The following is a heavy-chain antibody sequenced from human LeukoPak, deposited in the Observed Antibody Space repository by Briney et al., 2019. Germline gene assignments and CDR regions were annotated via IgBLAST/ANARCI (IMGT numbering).Heavy chain of an antibody. J-gene: IGHJ4*02. CDR2: ISWNSGSI. D-gene: IGHD6-19*01. V-gene: IGHV3-9*01. CDR3: AKGHIAVAAPSDY. CDR1: GFTFDDYA. Sequence: PGRSLRLSCAASGFTFDDYAMHWVRQAPGKGLEWVSGISWNSGSIGYADSVKGRFTISRDNSKNTLYLQMNSLRAEDTAVYYCAKGHIAVAAPSDYWGQGTLVTVSS.